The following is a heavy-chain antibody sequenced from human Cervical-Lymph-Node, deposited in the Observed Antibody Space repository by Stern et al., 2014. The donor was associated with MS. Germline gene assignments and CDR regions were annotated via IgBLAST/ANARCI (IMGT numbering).Heavy chain of an antibody. CDR1: GFSFSIYA. V-gene: IGHV3-30-3*01. CDR3: ARDLKVTMDYFDY. J-gene: IGHJ4*02. Sequence: QVQLMQSGGGVVQPGRSLRLSCAASGFSFSIYAMHWVRQAPGKGPEWVAVISSDGSIKYYTDSVKGRFTISRDNSKNTLSLQMNSLRVEDTALYYCARDLKVTMDYFDYWGQGTLVTVSS. CDR2: ISSDGSIK. D-gene: IGHD2-21*02.